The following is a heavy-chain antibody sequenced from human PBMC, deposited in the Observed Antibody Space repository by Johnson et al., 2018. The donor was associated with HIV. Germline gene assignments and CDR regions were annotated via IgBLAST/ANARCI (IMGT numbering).Heavy chain of an antibody. CDR2: ISYDGSNK. Sequence: QVQLVESGGGVVQPGRSLRLSCAASGFTFSSYAMHWVRQAPGKGLEWVAVISYDGSNKYYADSVKGRFTISRDNSKNKLYLQMNSLRAEDTAGYYCAREGRRDAFDIWGQGTMVTVSS. CDR3: AREGRRDAFDI. J-gene: IGHJ3*02. CDR1: GFTFSSYA. V-gene: IGHV3-30-3*01.